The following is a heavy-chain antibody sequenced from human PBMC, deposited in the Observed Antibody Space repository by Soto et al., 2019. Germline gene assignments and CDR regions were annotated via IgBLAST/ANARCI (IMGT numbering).Heavy chain of an antibody. CDR1: GGSFSSDA. V-gene: IGHV1-18*01. Sequence: ASVKVACKASGGSFSSDAISWVRQAPGQGLEWMGRISTYNGNTNYPQSLQGRLTLTTDTSTTTAYMELRSLRSDDTAVYYCARDPYHVLMVNAPNLYGMDVWGQGTTVTVSS. D-gene: IGHD2-8*01. CDR3: ARDPYHVLMVNAPNLYGMDV. J-gene: IGHJ6*02. CDR2: ISTYNGNT.